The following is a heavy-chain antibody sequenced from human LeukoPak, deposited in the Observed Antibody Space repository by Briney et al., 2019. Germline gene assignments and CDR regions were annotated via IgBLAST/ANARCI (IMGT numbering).Heavy chain of an antibody. CDR2: IYSSGST. J-gene: IGHJ4*02. D-gene: IGHD3-22*01. CDR3: ATSDSTGYYDY. V-gene: IGHV4-4*07. Sequence: PSETLSLTCTVSGSSISSYYWTWIRQPAGKGLEWIGRIYSSGSTDYNPSLKSRVTMSVDTSKNQFSLKLSSVTAADTAVYYCATSDSTGYYDYWGQGTLVTVSS. CDR1: GSSISSYY.